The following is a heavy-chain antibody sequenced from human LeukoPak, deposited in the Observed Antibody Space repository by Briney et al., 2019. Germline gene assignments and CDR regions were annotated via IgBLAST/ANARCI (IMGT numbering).Heavy chain of an antibody. D-gene: IGHD5-18*01. J-gene: IGHJ4*02. V-gene: IGHV4-4*02. Sequence: PSEPLSLTCAVSGGSISSSNWWSWVRQPPGKGLEWIGEIYHSGSTNYNPSLKSRVTISVDKSKNQFSLKLTSVTAADTAVYYCARGQKYTCGYTVTELGSRYFDYWGQGTLVTVSS. CDR1: GGSISSSNW. CDR3: ARGQKYTCGYTVTELGSRYFDY. CDR2: IYHSGST.